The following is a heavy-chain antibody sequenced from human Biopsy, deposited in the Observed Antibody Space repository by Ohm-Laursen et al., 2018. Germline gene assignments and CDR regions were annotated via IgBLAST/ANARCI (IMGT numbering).Heavy chain of an antibody. CDR1: GGTFSNYG. CDR2: NIPILGTG. J-gene: IGHJ1*01. D-gene: IGHD3-9*01. Sequence: VSSVKVSCKAPGGTFSNYGVNWVRQAPGQGLEWLGGNIPILGTGNYAQKFQDRVTVAADTSTSTATMELRSLRSDDTAVYYCATKLTGYFHHWGRGTLVIVSS. V-gene: IGHV1-69*06. CDR3: ATKLTGYFHH.